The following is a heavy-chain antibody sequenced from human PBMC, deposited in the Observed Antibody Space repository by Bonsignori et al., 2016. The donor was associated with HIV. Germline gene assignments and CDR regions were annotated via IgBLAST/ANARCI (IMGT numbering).Heavy chain of an antibody. Sequence: WVRQAPGQGLEWMGIINPSGGSTSYAQKFQGRVTMTRDTSTSTVYMELSSLRSEDTAVYYCARSPSYYDFWSGYYGDYYYYMDVWGKGTTVTVSS. V-gene: IGHV1-46*01. J-gene: IGHJ6*03. D-gene: IGHD3-3*01. CDR3: ARSPSYYDFWSGYYGDYYYYMDV. CDR2: INPSGGST.